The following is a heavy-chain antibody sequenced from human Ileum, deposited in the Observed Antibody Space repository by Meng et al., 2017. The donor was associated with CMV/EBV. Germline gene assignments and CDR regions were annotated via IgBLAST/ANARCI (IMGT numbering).Heavy chain of an antibody. CDR3: ARDLEYCGSTSCYEDCFDP. V-gene: IGHV1-18*04. CDR2: ISAYNGDT. Sequence: FTRYGFSWVRQAPVQGLVWMGWISAYNGDTNYARKLQSRVTMTTDTSTSTAYMELRSLRSDDTAVYYCARDLEYCGSTSCYEDCFDPWGQGTLVTVSS. J-gene: IGHJ5*02. D-gene: IGHD2-2*01. CDR1: FTRYG.